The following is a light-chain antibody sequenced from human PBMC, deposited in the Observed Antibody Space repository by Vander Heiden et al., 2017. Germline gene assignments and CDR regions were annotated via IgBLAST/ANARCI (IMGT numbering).Light chain of an antibody. J-gene: IGKJ1*01. CDR2: DAS. V-gene: IGKV1-5*01. CDR3: QQDNNYVP. CDR1: QSIFSW. Sequence: DIQLTQSPSTLSASIGERVTMTCRASQSIFSWLAWYQQKPGKAPKLLMYDASTLQSGVPSRFSGSGSATEFNLTISGLQPDDSATYYCQQDNNYVPFGQGTKLEI.